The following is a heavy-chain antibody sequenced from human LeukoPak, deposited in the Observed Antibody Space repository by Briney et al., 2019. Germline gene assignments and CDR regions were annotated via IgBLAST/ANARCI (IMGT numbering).Heavy chain of an antibody. D-gene: IGHD1-26*01. V-gene: IGHV3-33*01. CDR2: IWYDGSNK. CDR1: GFTFSSYG. CDR3: ARDPVGTYYFDY. Sequence: RSGGSLRLSCAASGFTFSSYGMHWVRQAPGKGLEWVAVIWYDGSNKYYADSVKGRFTISRDNSKNTLYLQMNSLRAEDTAVYYCARDPVGTYYFDYWGQGTLVTVSS. J-gene: IGHJ4*02.